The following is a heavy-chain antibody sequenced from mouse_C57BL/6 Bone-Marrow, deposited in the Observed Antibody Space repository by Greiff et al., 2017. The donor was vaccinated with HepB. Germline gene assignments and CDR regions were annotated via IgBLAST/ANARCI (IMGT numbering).Heavy chain of an antibody. CDR1: GYTFTDYY. J-gene: IGHJ1*03. V-gene: IGHV1-19*01. D-gene: IGHD1-1*01. CDR3: ARRRYYYGSWWYFDV. Sequence: EVKLQESGPVLVKPGASVKMSCKASGYTFTDYYMNWVKQSHGKSLEWIGVINPYNGGTSYNQKFKGKATLTVDKSSSTAYMELNSLTSEDSAVYYCARRRYYYGSWWYFDVWGTGTTVTVSS. CDR2: INPYNGGT.